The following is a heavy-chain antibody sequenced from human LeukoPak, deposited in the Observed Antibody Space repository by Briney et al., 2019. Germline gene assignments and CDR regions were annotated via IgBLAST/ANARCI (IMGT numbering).Heavy chain of an antibody. CDR2: IYHSGST. CDR3: ARDWGVATIELSD. J-gene: IGHJ4*02. D-gene: IGHD5-24*01. Sequence: SQTLSLTCTVSGGSISSGGYYWSWIRQPPGKGLEWIGYIYHSGSTYYNPSLKSRVTISVDRSKNQFSLKLSSVTAADTAVYYCARDWGVATIELSDWGQGTLVTVSS. CDR1: GGSISSGGYY. V-gene: IGHV4-30-2*01.